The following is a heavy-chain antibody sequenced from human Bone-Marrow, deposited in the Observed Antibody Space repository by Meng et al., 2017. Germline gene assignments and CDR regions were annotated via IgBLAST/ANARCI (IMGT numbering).Heavy chain of an antibody. CDR1: GYTFTSYA. CDR3: ARELFHYYDSSGYYGFDY. D-gene: IGHD3-22*01. J-gene: IGHJ4*02. CDR2: INTNTGNP. V-gene: IGHV7-4-1*02. Sequence: ASVKVSCKASGYTFTSYAMNWVRQAPGQGLEWMGWINTNTGNPTYARGFTGRFVFSLDTSVSTAYLQMNSLRAEDTAVYYCARELFHYYDSSGYYGFDYWGQGTLVTVSS.